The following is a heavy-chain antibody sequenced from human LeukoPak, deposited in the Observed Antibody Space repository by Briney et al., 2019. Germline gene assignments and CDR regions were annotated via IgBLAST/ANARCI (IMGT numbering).Heavy chain of an antibody. V-gene: IGHV3-30*18. Sequence: GGSLRLSCAASGFTFSSYGMHWVRQAPGKGLEWVAVISYDGSNKYYADSVKGRFTISRDNSKNTLYLQMNSLRAEDTAVYYCAKEYGYSSTRISYYYYGMDVWGQGTTVTVSS. J-gene: IGHJ6*02. CDR1: GFTFSSYG. CDR2: ISYDGSNK. CDR3: AKEYGYSSTRISYYYYGMDV. D-gene: IGHD2-2*01.